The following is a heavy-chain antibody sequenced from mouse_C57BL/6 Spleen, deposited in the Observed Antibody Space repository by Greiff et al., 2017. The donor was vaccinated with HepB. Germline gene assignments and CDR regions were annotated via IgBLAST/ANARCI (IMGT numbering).Heavy chain of an antibody. Sequence: QVQLKQPGAELVRPGTSVKLSCKASGYTFTSYWMHWVKQRPGQGLEWIGVIDPSDSYTNYNQKFKGKATLTVDTSSSTAYMQLSSLTSEDSAVYYCASPPSYGSSYDWYFDVWGTGTTVTVSS. CDR2: IDPSDSYT. V-gene: IGHV1-59*01. CDR1: GYTFTSYW. CDR3: ASPPSYGSSYDWYFDV. D-gene: IGHD1-1*01. J-gene: IGHJ1*03.